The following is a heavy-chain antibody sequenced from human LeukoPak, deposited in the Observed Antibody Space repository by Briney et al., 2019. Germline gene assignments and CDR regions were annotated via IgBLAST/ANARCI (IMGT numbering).Heavy chain of an antibody. CDR1: GGSISTGNSY. D-gene: IGHD2-21*02. CDR3: ARPERYCGGDCYHLAFDI. Sequence: PSETLSLTCAVSGGSISTGNSYWGWIRRPPGKGLEWVGSIYYSGNTYYNPSLKSRVTISVDTSKNQFSLILTSVTAADTAVYYCARPERYCGGDCYHLAFDIWGQGTMVTVSS. CDR2: IYYSGNT. J-gene: IGHJ3*02. V-gene: IGHV4-39*01.